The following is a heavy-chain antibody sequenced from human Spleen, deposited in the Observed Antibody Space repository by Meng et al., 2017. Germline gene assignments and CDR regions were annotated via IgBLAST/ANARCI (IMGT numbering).Heavy chain of an antibody. CDR2: ISGSGGST. D-gene: IGHD1-26*01. Sequence: GESLKISCAASGFTFSSYAVSWVRQAPGKGLEWVSGISGSGGSTYYADSVKGRFTISRDNSKNTLYLQMNSLRAEDTAVYYCAKQLGGSRTRGADYWGQGTLVTVSS. V-gene: IGHV3-23*01. J-gene: IGHJ4*02. CDR3: AKQLGGSRTRGADY. CDR1: GFTFSSYA.